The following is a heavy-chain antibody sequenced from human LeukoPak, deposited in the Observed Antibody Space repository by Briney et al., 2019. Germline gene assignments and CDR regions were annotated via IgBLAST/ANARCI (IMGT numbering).Heavy chain of an antibody. D-gene: IGHD5-24*01. CDR3: ARERRDGYNYADY. V-gene: IGHV4-30-4*08. CDR1: GGSISSGDYY. J-gene: IGHJ4*02. Sequence: SETLSLTCTVSGGSISSGDYYWSWIRQPPGKGLEWIGYIYYSGSTYYNPSLKSRVTISVDTSKNQFSLKLSSVTAADTAVYYCARERRDGYNYADYWGQGTLVTVSS. CDR2: IYYSGST.